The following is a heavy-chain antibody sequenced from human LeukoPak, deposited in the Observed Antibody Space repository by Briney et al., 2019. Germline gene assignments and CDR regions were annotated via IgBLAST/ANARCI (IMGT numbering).Heavy chain of an antibody. Sequence: ASVKVSCKASGYTFTSYYMHWVQQAPGQGLEWMGIINPSGGSTSYAQKFQGRVTMTRDTSTSTVYMELSSLRSEDTAVYYCARARTRLDWFDPWGQGTLVTVSS. CDR2: INPSGGST. J-gene: IGHJ5*02. CDR3: ARARTRLDWFDP. V-gene: IGHV1-46*01. D-gene: IGHD1-1*01. CDR1: GYTFTSYY.